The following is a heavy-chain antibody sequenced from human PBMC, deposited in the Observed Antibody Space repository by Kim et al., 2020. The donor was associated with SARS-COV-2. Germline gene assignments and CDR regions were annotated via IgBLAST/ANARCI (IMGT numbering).Heavy chain of an antibody. Sequence: SVKGRFTISRDNSKNTLYLQMNSLRAEDTAVYYCAKEPYLDTYYYYGMDVWGQGTTVTVSS. D-gene: IGHD5-18*01. V-gene: IGHV3-23*01. CDR3: AKEPYLDTYYYYGMDV. J-gene: IGHJ6*02.